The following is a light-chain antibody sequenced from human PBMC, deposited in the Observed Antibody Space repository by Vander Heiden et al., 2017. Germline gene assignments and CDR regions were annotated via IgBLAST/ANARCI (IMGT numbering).Light chain of an antibody. CDR3: QQANSFPLT. J-gene: IGKJ4*01. Sequence: DIQVTQSPSSVSESVGDTVTIACRASQPIDTWLAWYQQKPGKAPRLLISGASTLQSGVPSRFSGRGSGTDFTLTITTLQPEDFATYFCQQANSFPLTFGGGTRVEIK. CDR1: QPIDTW. CDR2: GAS. V-gene: IGKV1-12*01.